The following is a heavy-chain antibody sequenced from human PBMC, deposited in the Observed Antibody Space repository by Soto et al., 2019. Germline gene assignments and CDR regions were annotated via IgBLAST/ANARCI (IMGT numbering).Heavy chain of an antibody. J-gene: IGHJ4*02. D-gene: IGHD1-1*01. CDR3: AKEAEENENVPIPGDN. Sequence: GGSLRLSCAASGFSFRNYAMTSVRQAPGKGLEWVSGLSGSGTMRYYADSVRGRFIISRDNAKNTLFLQMDNLRVEDSAVYYCAKEAEENENVPIPGDNWGQGTPVTVSS. V-gene: IGHV3-23*01. CDR2: LSGSGTMR. CDR1: GFSFRNYA.